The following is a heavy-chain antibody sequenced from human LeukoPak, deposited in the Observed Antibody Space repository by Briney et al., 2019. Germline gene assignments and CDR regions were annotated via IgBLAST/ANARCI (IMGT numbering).Heavy chain of an antibody. D-gene: IGHD3-3*01. CDR3: AKGGSSYHYYFDY. V-gene: IGHV3-30*02. CDR1: GCTFSQYG. J-gene: IGHJ4*02. CDR2: KRYDGSNE. Sequence: GGSLRLSCAASGCTFSQYGMQWVRQAPGKGLEWVAFKRYDGSNEYYADSVKGRFTISRDNSKNTLYLQMNSPTSADTAVYYCAKGGSSYHYYFDYWGQGTLVTVSS.